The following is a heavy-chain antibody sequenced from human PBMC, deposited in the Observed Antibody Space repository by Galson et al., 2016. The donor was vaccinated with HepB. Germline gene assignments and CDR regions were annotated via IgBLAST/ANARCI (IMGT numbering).Heavy chain of an antibody. CDR3: ARGGANFDWILDF. V-gene: IGHV1-18*01. D-gene: IGHD3-9*01. J-gene: IGHJ4*02. CDR1: GYTFTNYG. CDR2: ISSYNGDT. Sequence: SVKVPCKASGYTFTNYGVSWVRQAPGQGLEWMGWISSYNGDTNYAKKFQGRVTMTTDKSTSTAYMDLRSLKSDDTAVYFCARGGANFDWILDFWGQGTLVTVSS.